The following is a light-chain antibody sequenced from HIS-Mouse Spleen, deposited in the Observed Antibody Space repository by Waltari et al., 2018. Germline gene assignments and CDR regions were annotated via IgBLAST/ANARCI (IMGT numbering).Light chain of an antibody. CDR2: DDS. CDR3: QVWDSSSDHVV. CDR1: NTGSKS. V-gene: IGLV3-21*03. J-gene: IGLJ2*01. Sequence: SYLLTPPSSVTVAPGKTDRITFGGNNTGSKSVHWYRQKPGQAPVLVVYDDSDRPSGIPERFSGSNSGNTATLTISRVEAGDEADYYCQVWDSSSDHVVFGGGTKLTVL.